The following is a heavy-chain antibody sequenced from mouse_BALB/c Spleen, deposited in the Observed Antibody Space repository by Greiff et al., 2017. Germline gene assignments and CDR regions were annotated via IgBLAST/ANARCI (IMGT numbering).Heavy chain of an antibody. CDR1: GFTFSSYA. Sequence: EVKLMESGGGLVKPGGSLKLSCAASGFTFSSYAMSWVRQSPEKRLEWVAEISSGGSYTYYPDTVTGRFTISRDNAKNTLYLEMSSLRSEDTAMYYCANGRYAMDYWGQGTSVTVSS. V-gene: IGHV5-9-4*01. CDR2: ISSGGSYT. CDR3: ANGRYAMDY. J-gene: IGHJ4*01.